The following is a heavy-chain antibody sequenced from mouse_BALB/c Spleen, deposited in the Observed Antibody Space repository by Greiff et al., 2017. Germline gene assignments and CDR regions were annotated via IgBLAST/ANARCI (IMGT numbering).Heavy chain of an antibody. CDR1: GFSLTSYG. J-gene: IGHJ4*01. V-gene: IGHV2-9*02. CDR2: IWAGGST. Sequence: VQLQQSGPGLVAPSQSLSLTCTVSGFSLTSYGVHWVRQPPGKGLEWLGVIWAGGSTNYNSALMSRLSIIKDNSKSQVFLKMNSLQTDDTAMDYFARGNAMDYWGQGTSVTVSS. CDR3: ARGNAMDY.